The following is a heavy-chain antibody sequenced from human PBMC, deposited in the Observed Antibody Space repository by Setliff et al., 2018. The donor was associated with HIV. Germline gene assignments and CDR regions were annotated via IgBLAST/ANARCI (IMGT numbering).Heavy chain of an antibody. D-gene: IGHD1-26*01. CDR1: GISINGYY. V-gene: IGHV4-4*08. J-gene: IGHJ4*02. CDR2: VSSIGNT. Sequence: SETLSLTWSVSGISINGYYWSWIRQSPRTRLEWIGYVSSIGNTNYNPSLKSRVTISVDTSKNQFSLQLNSVTAADTAVYFCARTRAPYFFDFWGQGAQVTV. CDR3: ARTRAPYFFDF.